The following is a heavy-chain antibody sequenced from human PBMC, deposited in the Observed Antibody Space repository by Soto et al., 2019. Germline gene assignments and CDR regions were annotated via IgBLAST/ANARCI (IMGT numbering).Heavy chain of an antibody. CDR1: GDSISSGSYY. CDR3: ARDLGGLGHLDS. Sequence: QVQLQESGPGLVKPSQTLSLTCTVSGDSISSGSYYWYWIRQHPGKGLEWIGYISYSGNTYYNPSLKSRXXIXVXTSKNQFSLKLSSVTAADTAVYYCARDLGGLGHLDSWGQGTLVTVSS. J-gene: IGHJ4*02. V-gene: IGHV4-31*03. CDR2: ISYSGNT. D-gene: IGHD1-26*01.